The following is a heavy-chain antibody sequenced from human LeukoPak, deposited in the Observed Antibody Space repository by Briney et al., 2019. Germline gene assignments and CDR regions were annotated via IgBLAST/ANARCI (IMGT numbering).Heavy chain of an antibody. J-gene: IGHJ3*02. CDR2: IYYSGST. CDR1: GGSISSYY. Sequence: ETLSLTCTVSGGSISSYYWSWIRQPPGKGLEWIGYIYYSGSTNYNPSLKSRVTISVDTSKNQFSLKLSSVTAADTAVYYCAGPGSGSYYDGKAFDIWGQGTMVTVSS. CDR3: AGPGSGSYYDGKAFDI. V-gene: IGHV4-59*01. D-gene: IGHD1-26*01.